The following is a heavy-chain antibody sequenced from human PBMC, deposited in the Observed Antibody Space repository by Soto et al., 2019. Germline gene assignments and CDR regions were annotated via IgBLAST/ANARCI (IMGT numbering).Heavy chain of an antibody. Sequence: ASVKVSCKASGYTFTSYGIHWVRQAPGQRLEWTGWINAGNGNTKYSEKFQGRVTITRDTSASTAYLELSGLRSEDTAVYYCERDPKDSSAYHPHSYYGLAVGGQGTPATVSS. J-gene: IGHJ6*02. V-gene: IGHV1-3*01. D-gene: IGHD3-22*01. CDR2: INAGNGNT. CDR1: GYTFTSYG. CDR3: ERDPKDSSAYHPHSYYGLAV.